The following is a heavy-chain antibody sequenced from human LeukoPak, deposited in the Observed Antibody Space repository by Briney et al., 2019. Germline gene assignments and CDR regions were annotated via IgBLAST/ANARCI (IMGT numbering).Heavy chain of an antibody. D-gene: IGHD2-2*01. J-gene: IGHJ6*01. CDR2: INHSGST. CDR3: ARVGLGYCSSTSCFLGMDV. Sequence: PSETLSLTCAVYGGSFSGYYWSWIRQPPGKGLEWIGEINHSGSTNYNPSLKSRVTISVDTSKNQFSLKLSSVTAADTAVYYCARVGLGYCSSTSCFLGMDVWGQGTTVNVSS. V-gene: IGHV4-34*01. CDR1: GGSFSGYY.